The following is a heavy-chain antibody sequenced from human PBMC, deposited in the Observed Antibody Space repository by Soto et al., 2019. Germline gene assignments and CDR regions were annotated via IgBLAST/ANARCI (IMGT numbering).Heavy chain of an antibody. CDR1: GGTFSSYA. J-gene: IGHJ4*02. D-gene: IGHD3-10*01. Sequence: SVKVSCKASGGTFSSYAISWVRQAPGQGLEWMGGIIPIFGTANYAQKFQGRVTITADESTSTAYMELSSLRSEDTAVYYCARAHVYLRNITMVRGVIINPFDYWGQGTLVTVSS. V-gene: IGHV1-69*13. CDR2: IIPIFGTA. CDR3: ARAHVYLRNITMVRGVIINPFDY.